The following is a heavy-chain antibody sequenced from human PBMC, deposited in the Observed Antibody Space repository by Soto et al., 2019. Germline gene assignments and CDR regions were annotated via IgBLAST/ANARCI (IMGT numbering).Heavy chain of an antibody. CDR2: TYHSGTT. J-gene: IGHJ5*02. Sequence: SETLSLTCAVSGDSINNSHWWSWVRQTPGKGLEWIGETYHSGTTNYNPSLKTRVTISIDKSKNQFSLKMNSVTAADTAVYYCAREVNSSTDRGPKWFDPWGQGTLVNVS. V-gene: IGHV4-4*02. D-gene: IGHD6-13*01. CDR3: AREVNSSTDRGPKWFDP. CDR1: GDSINNSHW.